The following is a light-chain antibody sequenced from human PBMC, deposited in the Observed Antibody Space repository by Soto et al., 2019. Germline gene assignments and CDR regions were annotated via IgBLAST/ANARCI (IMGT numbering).Light chain of an antibody. CDR2: GAY. CDR3: QQYNNWPRT. J-gene: IGKJ1*01. Sequence: EIVMTQSPATLSVSPGERATLSCRASQSVSSNLAWYQQKPGQAPRLLICGAYTRATGIPARFSGSGSGTEFTLTISSLQPEDFAVYYCQQYNNWPRTFGQGTKVDI. CDR1: QSVSSN. V-gene: IGKV3-15*01.